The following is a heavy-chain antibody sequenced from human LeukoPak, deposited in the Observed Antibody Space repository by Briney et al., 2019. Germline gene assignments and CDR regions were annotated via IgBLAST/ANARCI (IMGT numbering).Heavy chain of an antibody. V-gene: IGHV3-21*04. D-gene: IGHD3-10*01. J-gene: IGHJ4*02. CDR3: ANGVGGSGSYYKPFDY. CDR2: ISHIDSFK. Sequence: GGSLRLSCAASGFTFSSYSMNWVRQAPGKGPEWVSSISHIDSFKYYADSVKGRFTISRDNDKTSLHLQMNSMRAEATAVYYCANGVGGSGSYYKPFDYWGQGTLVTVSS. CDR1: GFTFSSYS.